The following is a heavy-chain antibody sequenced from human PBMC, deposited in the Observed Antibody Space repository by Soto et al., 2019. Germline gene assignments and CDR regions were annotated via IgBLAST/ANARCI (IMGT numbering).Heavy chain of an antibody. CDR3: ARHLGKGSSVIRGVDC. J-gene: IGHJ4*02. V-gene: IGHV4-39*01. CDR1: GGSISSSSYY. D-gene: IGHD3-10*01. Sequence: QLQLQESGPGLVKSSETLSLTCTVSGGSISSSSYYWGWIRQPPGKGLEWIGSIYYSGSTYFNSSLESRVAISVDTSKNQFSLNLSSVTAADTAVYYCARHLGKGSSVIRGVDCWGQGTLVSVSS. CDR2: IYYSGST.